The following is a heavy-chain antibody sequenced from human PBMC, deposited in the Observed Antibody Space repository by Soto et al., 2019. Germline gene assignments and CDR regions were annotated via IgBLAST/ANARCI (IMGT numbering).Heavy chain of an antibody. CDR3: AHRRIGNYDFWGGYYPVFDY. J-gene: IGHJ4*02. CDR2: IDPSDSYT. D-gene: IGHD3-3*01. Sequence: PGESLKISCKGSGYSFTSYWISWVRQMPGKGLEWMGRIDPSDSYTNYSPSFQGHVTISADKSISTAYLQWSSLKASDTATYYCAHRRIGNYDFWGGYYPVFDYWGQGTPVTVSS. CDR1: GYSFTSYW. V-gene: IGHV5-10-1*01.